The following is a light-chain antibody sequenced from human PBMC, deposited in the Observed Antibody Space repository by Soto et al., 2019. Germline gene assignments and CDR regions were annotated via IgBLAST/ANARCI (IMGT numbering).Light chain of an antibody. CDR2: EAS. CDR1: QSVRSY. J-gene: IGKJ4*01. V-gene: IGKV3-11*01. Sequence: EIVLTQSPATLSLPPGERATLSCRASQSVRSYLAWYQQKPGQAPRLLIYEASNRATGIPARFSGSGSGTDFTLTISSLEPEDFAVYYCQQRSNWVLTFGGGTKVDIK. CDR3: QQRSNWVLT.